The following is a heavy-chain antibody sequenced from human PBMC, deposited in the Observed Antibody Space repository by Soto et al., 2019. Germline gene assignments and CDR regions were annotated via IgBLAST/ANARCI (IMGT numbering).Heavy chain of an antibody. CDR3: VKGVDCSSTSCYRNYYYGMDV. V-gene: IGHV3-64D*06. Sequence: GGSLRLSCSASGFTFSSYAMHWVRQAPGKGLEYVSAISSNGGSTYYADSVKGRFTISRDNSKNTLYLQMSSLRAEDTAVYYCVKGVDCSSTSCYRNYYYGMDVWGQGTTVTVSS. D-gene: IGHD2-2*02. J-gene: IGHJ6*02. CDR1: GFTFSSYA. CDR2: ISSNGGST.